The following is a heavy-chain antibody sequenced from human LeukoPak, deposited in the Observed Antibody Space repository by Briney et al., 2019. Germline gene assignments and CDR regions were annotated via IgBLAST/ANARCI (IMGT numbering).Heavy chain of an antibody. J-gene: IGHJ5*02. V-gene: IGHV3-30*03. Sequence: PGGSLRLSCAATGFSIRNYGMHWVRQAPGKGLEWVAVITDDGSSDSYVDSVKGRFTISRDNSKDSLYLQMNSLRTEDAGLYYCAHGGSYLGSWGQGTLVTVSS. CDR1: GFSIRNYG. CDR2: ITDDGSSD. D-gene: IGHD3-10*01. CDR3: AHGGSYLGS.